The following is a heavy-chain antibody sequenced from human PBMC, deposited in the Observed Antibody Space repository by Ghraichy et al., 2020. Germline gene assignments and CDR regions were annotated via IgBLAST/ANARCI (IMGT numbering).Heavy chain of an antibody. D-gene: IGHD1-26*01. CDR3: ARLGGSGIYGGDWFDP. J-gene: IGHJ5*02. CDR2: INPGNSDT. CDR1: GYSFTIYW. V-gene: IGHV5-51*01. Sequence: GESLNISCEGSGYSFTIYWIGWVRQMPGKGLEWMGIINPGNSDTRYSPSFQGRVNISADKSISTAYLQWSSLKASDTAMYYCARLGGSGIYGGDWFDPWGQGTLVTVSS.